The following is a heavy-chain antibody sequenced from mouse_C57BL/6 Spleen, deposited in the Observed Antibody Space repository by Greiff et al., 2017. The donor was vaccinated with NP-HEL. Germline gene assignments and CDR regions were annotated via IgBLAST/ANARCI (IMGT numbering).Heavy chain of an antibody. CDR1: GYTFTSYW. CDR2: IYPGSGST. D-gene: IGHD2-3*01. V-gene: IGHV1-55*01. J-gene: IGHJ3*01. Sequence: VQLQQPGAELVKPGASVKMSCKASGYTFTSYWITWVKQRPGQGLEWIGDIYPGSGSTNYIEKFKSKATLTVDTSSSAAYMQLSGLTSEYAAVYYCARWGWLPAWFAYWGQGTLVTVSA. CDR3: ARWGWLPAWFAY.